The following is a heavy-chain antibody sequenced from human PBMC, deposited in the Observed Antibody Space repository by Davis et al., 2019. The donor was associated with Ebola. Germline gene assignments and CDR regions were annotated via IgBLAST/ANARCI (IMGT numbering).Heavy chain of an antibody. Sequence: SETLSLTCTVSGASMANYYWSWIRQPPEKGLQWIAYIYYTGTVSYNPSLESRASISVDTSKNQFSLKLSSVTAADTAVYYCAREDVYSSGWYDYWGQGTLVTVSS. J-gene: IGHJ4*02. V-gene: IGHV4-59*13. CDR3: AREDVYSSGWYDY. D-gene: IGHD6-19*01. CDR2: IYYTGTV. CDR1: GASMANYY.